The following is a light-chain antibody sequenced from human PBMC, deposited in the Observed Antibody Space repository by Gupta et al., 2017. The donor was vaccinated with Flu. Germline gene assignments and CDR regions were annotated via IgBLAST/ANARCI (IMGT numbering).Light chain of an antibody. Sequence: TVTMSCSGSSANIGSNTVNWYQQFPGTAPNLVIYSNNQRPSGVPDRVSGSKSGTSASLAISGLQSEDEADYFWAARDDSLDGPVFGGGTKLTVL. J-gene: IGLJ2*01. CDR2: SNN. CDR3: AARDDSLDGPV. V-gene: IGLV1-44*01. CDR1: SANIGSNT.